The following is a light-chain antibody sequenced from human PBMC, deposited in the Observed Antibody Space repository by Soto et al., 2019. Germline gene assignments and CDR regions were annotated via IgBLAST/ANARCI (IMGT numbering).Light chain of an antibody. V-gene: IGLV2-14*03. CDR2: DVD. J-gene: IGLJ2*01. CDR3: CSYSGSSTIVV. CDR1: SSDVGGYNF. Sequence: QSALTQPASVSGSPGQSITISCTGTSSDVGGYNFASWYQQHPGKAPRLMIFDVDNRPSGVSTRFSGSKSGNTASLTISGLQAEDEADYYCCSYSGSSTIVVFGGGTKLTVL.